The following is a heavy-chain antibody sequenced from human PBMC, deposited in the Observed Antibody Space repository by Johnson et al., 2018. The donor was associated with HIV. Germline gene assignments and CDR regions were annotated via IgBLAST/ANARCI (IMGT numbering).Heavy chain of an antibody. CDR1: GFTFSRYG. CDR2: IRYDGSNK. J-gene: IGHJ3*02. CDR3: PVDTEAFDI. V-gene: IGHV3-30*02. D-gene: IGHD1-14*01. Sequence: QVHLVESGGGVVQPGGSLRLSCSASGFTFSRYGMHWVRQAPGKGLEWVAFIRYDGSNKYYADSVKGRFTISRDNSKNTLYLQMNSLRAEDTAVYYCPVDTEAFDIWGQGTMVTVSS.